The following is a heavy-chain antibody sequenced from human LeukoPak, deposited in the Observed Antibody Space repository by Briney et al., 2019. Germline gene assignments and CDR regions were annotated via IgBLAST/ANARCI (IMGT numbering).Heavy chain of an antibody. Sequence: ASVKVSCKASGYTFTGYYIHWVRQAPGQGLEWMGRINPNSGGTNYAQKLQGRVTMTTDTSTSTAYMELRSLRSDDTAVYYCARQGGSIVVVPAADNWFDPWGQGTLVTVSS. V-gene: IGHV1-2*06. CDR3: ARQGGSIVVVPAADNWFDP. CDR2: INPNSGGT. D-gene: IGHD2-2*01. J-gene: IGHJ5*02. CDR1: GYTFTGYY.